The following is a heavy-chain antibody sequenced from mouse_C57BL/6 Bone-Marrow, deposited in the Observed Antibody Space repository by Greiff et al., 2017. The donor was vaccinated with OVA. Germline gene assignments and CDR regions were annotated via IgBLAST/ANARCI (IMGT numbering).Heavy chain of an antibody. CDR3: ARLTNNLFAY. CDR2: ISNGGGST. D-gene: IGHD6-1*01. CDR1: GFTFSDYY. V-gene: IGHV5-12*01. J-gene: IGHJ3*01. Sequence: DVKLVESGGGLVQPGGSLKLSCAASGFTFSDYYMYWVRQTPEKRLEWVAYISNGGGSTYYPDTVKGRFTISRDNAKNTLYLQMSRLKSEDTAMYYCARLTNNLFAYWGQGTLVTVSA.